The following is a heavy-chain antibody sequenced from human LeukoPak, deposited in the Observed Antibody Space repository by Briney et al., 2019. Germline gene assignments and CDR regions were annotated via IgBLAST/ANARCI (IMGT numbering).Heavy chain of an antibody. CDR2: ISSSSSYI. CDR1: GFTFSSYS. J-gene: IGHJ6*03. V-gene: IGHV3-21*01. Sequence: PGGSLRLSCAASGFTFSSYSMNWVRQAPGKGLEWVSSISSSSSYIYYADSVKGRFTISRDNAKNSLYLQMNSLRAEDTAVYYCARSGEVGTYYMDVWGKGTTVTVSS. D-gene: IGHD3-10*01. CDR3: ARSGEVGTYYMDV.